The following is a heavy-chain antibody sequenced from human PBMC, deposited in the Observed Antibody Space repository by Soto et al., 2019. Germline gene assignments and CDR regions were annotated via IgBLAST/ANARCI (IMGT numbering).Heavy chain of an antibody. D-gene: IGHD1-26*01. Sequence: SETLSLTCTVSGGSISSYYWSWIRQPPGKGLEWIGHIYYSGSTNYNPSLKSRVTISVDTSKNQFSLKLSSVTAADTAVYYCARGDVGAAFDYWGQGTLVTVSS. J-gene: IGHJ4*02. CDR3: ARGDVGAAFDY. CDR2: IYYSGST. CDR1: GGSISSYY. V-gene: IGHV4-59*01.